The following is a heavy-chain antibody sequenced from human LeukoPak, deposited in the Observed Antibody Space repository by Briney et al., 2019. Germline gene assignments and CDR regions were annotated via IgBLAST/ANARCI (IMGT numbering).Heavy chain of an antibody. Sequence: SETLSLTCTVSGGSISSYYWSWIRQPPGKGLEGIGYIYYSGSTNYNPSLKSRVTISVDTSKNQFSLKLSSVTAADTAVYYCARETGAYYYDSSGHFDYWGQGTLVTISS. CDR1: GGSISSYY. D-gene: IGHD3-22*01. J-gene: IGHJ4*02. V-gene: IGHV4-59*01. CDR3: ARETGAYYYDSSGHFDY. CDR2: IYYSGST.